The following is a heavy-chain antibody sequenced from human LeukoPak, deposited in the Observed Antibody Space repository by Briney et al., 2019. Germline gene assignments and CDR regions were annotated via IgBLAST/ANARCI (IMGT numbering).Heavy chain of an antibody. CDR2: INPNTGGT. Sequence: ASVKVSCKACGYTFTSYYMRWVRQAPGQGLEWMGWINPNTGGTNYAQKFQGRVTMTRDTSITTAYMELRSLRSDDTAVYYCARSPPTYGGDSQIDNWGQGTLVTVSS. CDR3: ARSPPTYGGDSQIDN. J-gene: IGHJ4*02. D-gene: IGHD4-23*01. V-gene: IGHV1-2*02. CDR1: GYTFTSYY.